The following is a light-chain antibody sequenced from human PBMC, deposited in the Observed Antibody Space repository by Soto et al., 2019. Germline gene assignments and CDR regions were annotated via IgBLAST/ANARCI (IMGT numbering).Light chain of an antibody. J-gene: IGKJ1*01. CDR2: GAF. CDR1: QSVSNN. CDR3: QQYNNWPPWT. Sequence: EVLMTQSPATLSVSPGERATLSCRASQSVSNNLAWYQQKPGQAPRLLIYGAFTRATGIPARFSGSGSGTEFTLTISSLQSEDFADYYCQQYNNWPPWTFGHGTKVEIK. V-gene: IGKV3-15*01.